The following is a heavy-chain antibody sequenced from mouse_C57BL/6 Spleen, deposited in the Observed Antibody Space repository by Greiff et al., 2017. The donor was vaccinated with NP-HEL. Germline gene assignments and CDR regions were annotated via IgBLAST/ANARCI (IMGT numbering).Heavy chain of an antibody. Sequence: EVMLVESGGGLVQPGGSLSLSCAASGFTFTDYYMSWVRQPPGKALEWLGFIRHKANGYTTEYSASVKGRFTISRDNSQLILYLQMNALRAEDSATYYCARYRLGYFDVWGTGTTVTVSS. V-gene: IGHV7-3*01. J-gene: IGHJ1*03. CDR3: ARYRLGYFDV. CDR2: IRHKANGYTT. CDR1: GFTFTDYY. D-gene: IGHD2-4*01.